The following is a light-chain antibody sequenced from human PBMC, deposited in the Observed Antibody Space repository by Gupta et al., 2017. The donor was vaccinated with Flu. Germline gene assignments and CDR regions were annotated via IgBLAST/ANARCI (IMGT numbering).Light chain of an antibody. V-gene: IGKV3-20*01. CDR2: VAS. CDR3: QEDSSSHL. J-gene: IGKJ3*01. Sequence: EIVFTQSPRTLSLSPAERATLSCMASQSVSSSYLAWYQQKPVQAPRLLIYVASSSAPGNPERFSGSGGHKDFTLTSSLRENEGCGVYYGQEDSSSHLFGHGTKVDIK. CDR1: QSVSSSY.